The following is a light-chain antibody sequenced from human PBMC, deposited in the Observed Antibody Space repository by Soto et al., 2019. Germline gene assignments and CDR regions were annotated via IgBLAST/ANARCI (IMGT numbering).Light chain of an antibody. CDR2: GNS. J-gene: IGLJ2*01. CDR1: SSNIGAGYD. V-gene: IGLV1-40*01. Sequence: QSVLTQPPSVSGAPGQRVTISCTGSSSNIGAGYDVHWYQHLPGTAPKLLVYGNSNRPSGVPDRFSGSKSGTSAALAITGRQADDEADYYCPSYDSSLSVHVVFGGGTKLTVL. CDR3: PSYDSSLSVHVV.